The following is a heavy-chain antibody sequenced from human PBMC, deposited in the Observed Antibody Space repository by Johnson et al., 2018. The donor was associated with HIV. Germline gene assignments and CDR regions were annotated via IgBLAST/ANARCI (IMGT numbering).Heavy chain of an antibody. Sequence: VQLVESGGGLVQPGGSLRLSCAASGFTFSSYAMSWVRQAPGKGLEWVAVISYDGSNKYYADSVKGRFTISRDNSKNTLYLQMNSLRAEDTAVFYCARDRGYLDAFDIWGQGTMVTVSS. CDR1: GFTFSSYA. CDR3: ARDRGYLDAFDI. J-gene: IGHJ3*02. D-gene: IGHD1-26*01. CDR2: ISYDGSNK. V-gene: IGHV3-30-3*01.